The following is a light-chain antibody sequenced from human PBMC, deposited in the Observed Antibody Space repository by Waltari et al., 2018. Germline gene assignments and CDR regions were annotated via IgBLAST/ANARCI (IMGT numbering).Light chain of an antibody. Sequence: ENVLTQSPGTLSLSPGERATLSCRASQSVSNNYLAWYQAKPSQPPRLLIYGVSLRATGIPDRFSGGGSGTDFTLTISRLEPEDSAVYYCQQYGGSPKYTFGQGTKLEIK. CDR2: GVS. J-gene: IGKJ2*01. CDR1: QSVSNNY. CDR3: QQYGGSPKYT. V-gene: IGKV3-20*01.